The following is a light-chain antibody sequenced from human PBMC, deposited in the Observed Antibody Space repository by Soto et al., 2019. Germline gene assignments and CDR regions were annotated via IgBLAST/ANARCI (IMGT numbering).Light chain of an antibody. CDR3: QQFDQLPRT. V-gene: IGKV1-33*01. Sequence: DIQMTQSPSSLSTSVGDSVAITCQASQDIRNNLNWYQQKQGKAPKPLIYDASNLETGVPSRFSGSGSGTDLTLTISSLQPEDVATYFCQQFDQLPRTFGQGTKVDI. CDR1: QDIRNN. CDR2: DAS. J-gene: IGKJ2*01.